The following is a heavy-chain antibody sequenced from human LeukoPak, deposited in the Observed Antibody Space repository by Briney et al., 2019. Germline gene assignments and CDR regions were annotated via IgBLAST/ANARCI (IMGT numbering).Heavy chain of an antibody. CDR3: ARTHCSGGSCYRGFDY. J-gene: IGHJ4*02. CDR2: INPLGGST. Sequence: ASVKVSCTASGYPFTNYYMHWVRQAPGQGLDWMGIINPLGGSTTYAQKFQGRVTMTRDTSSGTVYMELSSLRSEDTALYYCARTHCSGGSCYRGFDYWGQGTLVTVSS. CDR1: GYPFTNYY. V-gene: IGHV1-46*01. D-gene: IGHD2-15*01.